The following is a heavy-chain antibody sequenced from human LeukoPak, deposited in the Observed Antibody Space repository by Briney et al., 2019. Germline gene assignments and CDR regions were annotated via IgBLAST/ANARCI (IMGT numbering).Heavy chain of an antibody. Sequence: SETLSLTCTVSGGSISSSSYYWGWIRQPPGKGLEWIGSIYYSGSTYYNPSLKSRVTISVDTSKNQFSLKLSSVTAADTAVYYCARQRRYSSSWYGGYYYMDVWGKGTTVTISS. CDR2: IYYSGST. CDR1: GGSISSSSYY. CDR3: ARQRRYSSSWYGGYYYMDV. D-gene: IGHD6-13*01. V-gene: IGHV4-39*01. J-gene: IGHJ6*03.